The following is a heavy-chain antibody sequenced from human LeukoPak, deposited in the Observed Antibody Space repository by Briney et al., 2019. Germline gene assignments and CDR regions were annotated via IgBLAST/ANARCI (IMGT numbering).Heavy chain of an antibody. V-gene: IGHV4-59*01. CDR1: GGSISSYY. J-gene: IGHJ5*02. D-gene: IGHD1-26*01. Sequence: SETVSLTCTVSGGSISSYYWSWIRQPPGKGLEWIGYMYYSGSTNYNPSLKSRLTISVDTSKNQFSLRLSSVTAADTAVYYCARDGCPTTKSGCVGNWFDPWGQGTLVTVSS. CDR2: MYYSGST. CDR3: ARDGCPTTKSGCVGNWFDP.